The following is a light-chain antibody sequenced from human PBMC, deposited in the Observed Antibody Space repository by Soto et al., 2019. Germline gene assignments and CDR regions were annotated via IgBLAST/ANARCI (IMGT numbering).Light chain of an antibody. CDR2: KAS. Sequence: DIQITQSPSTLSASVGDRVTITCRASQSISSWLAWYQQKPGKAPKLLIYKASSLESGVPSRFSGSGSGTEITLTISGLQPDDFATYYCQQYNSYWTFGQGTKVDIK. J-gene: IGKJ1*01. CDR1: QSISSW. CDR3: QQYNSYWT. V-gene: IGKV1-5*03.